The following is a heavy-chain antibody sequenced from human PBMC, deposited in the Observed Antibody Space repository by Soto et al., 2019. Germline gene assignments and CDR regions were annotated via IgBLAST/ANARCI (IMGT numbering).Heavy chain of an antibody. CDR2: IYPGDSDT. CDR3: ARHGDSSSVYYYYGMDV. D-gene: IGHD6-6*01. CDR1: GYSFTSYW. J-gene: IGHJ6*02. Sequence: GESLKISCKGSGYSFTSYWIGWVRQMPGKGLEWMGIIYPGDSDTRYSPSFQGQVTISADKSISTAYLQWSSLKASDTAMYYCARHGDSSSVYYYYGMDVWGQGTTVTV. V-gene: IGHV5-51*01.